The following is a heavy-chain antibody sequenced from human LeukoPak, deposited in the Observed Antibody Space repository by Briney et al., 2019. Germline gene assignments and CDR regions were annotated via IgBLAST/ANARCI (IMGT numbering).Heavy chain of an antibody. CDR1: GYTFTGYY. V-gene: IGHV1-2*02. CDR3: ARGSTRYCTNGVCYMDY. J-gene: IGHJ4*02. Sequence: WASVKVSCKASGYTFTGYYMHWVRQAPGQGLEWMGWINPNSGGTNYAQKFQGRVTMSRDTSISTAYMELSRLRSDDTAVYYCARGSTRYCTNGVCYMDYWGQGTLVTVSS. CDR2: INPNSGGT. D-gene: IGHD2-8*01.